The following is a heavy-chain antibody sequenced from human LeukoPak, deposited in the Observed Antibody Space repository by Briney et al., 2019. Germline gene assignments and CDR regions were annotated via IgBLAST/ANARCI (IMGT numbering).Heavy chain of an antibody. CDR3: ARQPGSGTDYFDY. CDR2: IYPGDSST. CDR1: GYNFFSYW. V-gene: IGHV5-51*01. Sequence: GXXXXISCKGSGYNFFSYWIGWVRQMPGKGLEWMGIIYPGDSSTRYSPSFQGQVTISADKSISTVYLQWTSLKASDTAMYFCARQPGSGTDYFDYWGQGTLVTVSS. J-gene: IGHJ4*02. D-gene: IGHD3-10*01.